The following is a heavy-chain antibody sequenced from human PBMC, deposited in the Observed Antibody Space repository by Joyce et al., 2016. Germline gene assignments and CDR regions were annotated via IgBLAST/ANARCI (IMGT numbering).Heavy chain of an antibody. CDR3: ARLRRWSGPSDC. CDR2: IKRDGSST. CDR1: GFTFSSYW. J-gene: IGHJ4*02. D-gene: IGHD4-23*01. Sequence: EVQLVESGGGLVQPGGSLRLSCAASGFTFSSYWMYWVRKAPGKGLVCVSRIKRDGSSTTYADSVKGRFTISRDNAKNTLYLQMNSLRAEDTAVYYCARLRRWSGPSDCWGQGTLVTVSS. V-gene: IGHV3-74*03.